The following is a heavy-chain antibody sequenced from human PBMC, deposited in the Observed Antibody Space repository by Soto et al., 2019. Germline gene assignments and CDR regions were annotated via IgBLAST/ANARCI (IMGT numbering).Heavy chain of an antibody. V-gene: IGHV3-30*18. J-gene: IGHJ6*02. CDR3: ANTAMVGYYYYYYGMDV. D-gene: IGHD5-18*01. CDR2: ISYDGSNK. CDR1: GFTFSSYG. Sequence: GGSLRLSCAASGFTFSSYGMHWVRQAPGKGLEWVAVISYDGSNKYYADSVKGRFTISRDNSKNTLYLQMNSLRAEDTAVYYCANTAMVGYYYYYYGMDVWGQGTTVTVSS.